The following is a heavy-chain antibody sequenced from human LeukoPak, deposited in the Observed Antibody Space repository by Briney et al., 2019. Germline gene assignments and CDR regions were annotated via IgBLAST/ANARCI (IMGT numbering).Heavy chain of an antibody. CDR2: ISSSSSYI. CDR1: GFTFSSYS. D-gene: IGHD5-12*01. CDR3: ARGPLGAVATIRGGGFDY. J-gene: IGHJ4*02. V-gene: IGHV3-21*01. Sequence: GGSLRLSCAASGFTFSSYSMNWVRQAPGKGLEWVSSISSSSSYIYYADSVKGRFTISRDNAKNSLYLQMHSLRAEDTAVYYCARGPLGAVATIRGGGFDYWGQGTLVTVSS.